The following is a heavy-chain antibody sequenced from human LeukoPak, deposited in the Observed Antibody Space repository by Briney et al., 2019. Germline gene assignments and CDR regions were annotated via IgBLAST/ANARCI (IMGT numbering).Heavy chain of an antibody. CDR2: IKQDGSEK. CDR1: GFTFSSYW. V-gene: IGHV3-7*03. D-gene: IGHD6-19*01. CDR3: AKDSPIAVAGNFDY. Sequence: PGGSLRLSCAASGFTFSSYWMSWVRQAPGKGLEWVANIKQDGSEKYYADSVKGRFTISRDNAKNSLYLQMNSLRAEDTALYYCAKDSPIAVAGNFDYWGQGTLVTVSS. J-gene: IGHJ4*02.